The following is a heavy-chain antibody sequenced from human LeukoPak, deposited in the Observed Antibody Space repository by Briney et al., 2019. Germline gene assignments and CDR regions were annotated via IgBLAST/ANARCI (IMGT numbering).Heavy chain of an antibody. CDR1: GFTFSSYS. V-gene: IGHV3-21*04. Sequence: GGSLRLSCAASGFTFSSYSMNWVRQAPGKGLEWVSSISGSSYYIYYADSVKGRFTISRDNAKNSLYLQMNSLRAEDTAVYYCARGHDFWSGYYGALDYWGQGTLVTVSS. J-gene: IGHJ4*02. D-gene: IGHD3-3*01. CDR2: ISGSSYYI. CDR3: ARGHDFWSGYYGALDY.